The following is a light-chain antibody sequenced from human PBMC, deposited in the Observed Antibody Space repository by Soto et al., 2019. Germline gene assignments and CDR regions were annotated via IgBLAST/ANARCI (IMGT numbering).Light chain of an antibody. CDR2: ESS. CDR1: QSFSSGY. V-gene: IGKV3-11*01. CDR3: QQRSNWPQT. Sequence: DIVLTQSPGPLSLSPGERATLSCRASQSFSSGYLAWYQQKPGQAPRLLIYESSNRATGIPARFSGSGSGTDFILTISSLEPEDFAVYYCQQRSNWPQTFGQGTKVDIK. J-gene: IGKJ1*01.